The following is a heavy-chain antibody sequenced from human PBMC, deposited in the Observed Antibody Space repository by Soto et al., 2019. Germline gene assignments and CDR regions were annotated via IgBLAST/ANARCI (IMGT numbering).Heavy chain of an antibody. CDR1: GFTFRSYV. J-gene: IGHJ1*01. D-gene: IGHD3-16*01. CDR2: TSYDGSDK. Sequence: QVQLVESGGGVVQPGTSLRVSCVGSGFTFRSYVIHWVRQAPGKGLEWVALTSYDGSDKYYADSVRGRFTISRDNSRNTVELQMDSLRLEDTALYYCARWGTTGGLDVWGQGTLVSVSS. CDR3: ARWGTTGGLDV. V-gene: IGHV3-30*19.